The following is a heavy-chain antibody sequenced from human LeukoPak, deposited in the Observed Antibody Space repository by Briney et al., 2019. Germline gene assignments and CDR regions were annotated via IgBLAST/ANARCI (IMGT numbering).Heavy chain of an antibody. J-gene: IGHJ6*02. D-gene: IGHD2-2*01. CDR2: IYPGDSDT. CDR3: ARQTGSSGYCSGTDCYVSSWVYYGMDV. Sequence: GESLKISCKGSGYSFTSYWIGWVRQMPGKGLEWMGIIYPGDSDTRYSPSFQGRVTMSADKSIDTAYLQWNSLKASDTAMYYCARQTGSSGYCSGTDCYVSSWVYYGMDVWGQGTTVTVSS. V-gene: IGHV5-51*01. CDR1: GYSFTSYW.